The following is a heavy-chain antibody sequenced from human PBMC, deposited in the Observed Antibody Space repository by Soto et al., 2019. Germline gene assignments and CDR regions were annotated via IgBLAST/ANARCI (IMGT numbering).Heavy chain of an antibody. V-gene: IGHV3-30*18. CDR1: GFTFSSTG. CDR2: ISHDGGNK. D-gene: IGHD6-19*01. Sequence: QVQLVESGGGGVQPGGALRLSCAASGFTFSSTGMHWVRQAPGKGLEWVAVISHDGGNKYYGDSVKGRFTISRDNSKNTLYLQMNSLRADDTAVYYCAKDWGIAVAAHWGQGTLVTVSS. CDR3: AKDWGIAVAAH. J-gene: IGHJ4*02.